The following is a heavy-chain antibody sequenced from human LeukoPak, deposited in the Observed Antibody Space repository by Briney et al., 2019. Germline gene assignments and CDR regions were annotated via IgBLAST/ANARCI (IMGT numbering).Heavy chain of an antibody. V-gene: IGHV1-18*01. D-gene: IGHD3-22*01. CDR2: ISAYNAYT. Sequence: EASVKVSSKASGYTFTSYGITWVRQAPGQGLEWMGWISAYNAYTYYAQKLQGRVTMTTDTSTSTAYMELRSLRSDDTAVYYCARDVLHRIHYDSSAYYPGSSYWGQGTLVTVSS. CDR1: GYTFTSYG. CDR3: ARDVLHRIHYDSSAYYPGSSY. J-gene: IGHJ4*02.